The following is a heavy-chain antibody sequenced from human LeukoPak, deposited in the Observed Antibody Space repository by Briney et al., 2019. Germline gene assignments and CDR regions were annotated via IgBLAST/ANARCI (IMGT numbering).Heavy chain of an antibody. J-gene: IGHJ4*02. Sequence: PGGSLRLSCAASGFTVSSNYMSWVRQAPGKGLEWVSVIYSGGSTYYADSVKGRFTISRDNSKNTLYLQMNSLRAEDTAVYYCAKDLRGSYWGVDYWGQGTLVTVSS. V-gene: IGHV3-53*05. CDR3: AKDLRGSYWGVDY. CDR2: IYSGGST. CDR1: GFTVSSNY. D-gene: IGHD1-26*01.